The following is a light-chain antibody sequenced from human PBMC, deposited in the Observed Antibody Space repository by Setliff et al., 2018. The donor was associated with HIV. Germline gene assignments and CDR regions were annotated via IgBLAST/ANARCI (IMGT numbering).Light chain of an antibody. CDR3: CSYAGSYTSLYV. CDR1: SSDVGGYNY. CDR2: DVT. Sequence: ALTQPRSVSGSPGQSVTISCTGTSSDVGGYNYVSWYQHLPGKAPKLMIYDVTKRPSGVPDRFSGSKSGNTASLTISGLQSEDEADYYCCSYAGSYTSLYVFGTGTKSPS. V-gene: IGLV2-11*01. J-gene: IGLJ1*01.